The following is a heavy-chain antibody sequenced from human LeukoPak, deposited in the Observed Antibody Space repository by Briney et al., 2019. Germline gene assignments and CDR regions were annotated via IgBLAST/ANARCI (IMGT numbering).Heavy chain of an antibody. V-gene: IGHV1-8*03. Sequence: ASVTVSCKASGYTFTSYDINWERQATGQGLEWMGCMNPNCGNTGYEQKFQGRVTITRHTSISTAYMELSSLRSEDTAVYYCARARVGATTRYYFDYWGQGTLVTVSS. CDR2: MNPNCGNT. J-gene: IGHJ4*02. CDR3: ARARVGATTRYYFDY. CDR1: GYTFTSYD. D-gene: IGHD1-26*01.